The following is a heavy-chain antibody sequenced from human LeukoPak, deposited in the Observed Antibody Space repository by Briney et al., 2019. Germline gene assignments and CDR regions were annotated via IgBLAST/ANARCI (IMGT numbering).Heavy chain of an antibody. CDR3: AKDGGVGAFDS. D-gene: IGHD3-16*01. CDR2: ISYDGSNK. J-gene: IGHJ3*02. CDR1: GFTFSSYG. V-gene: IGHV3-30*18. Sequence: GGSLRLSCAASGFTFSSYGMHGVRQAPGKGLEWVAVISYDGSNKYYADSVKGRFTISRDNSKNTLYLQMNSLRAEDTAVYYCAKDGGVGAFDSWGQGTMVTVSS.